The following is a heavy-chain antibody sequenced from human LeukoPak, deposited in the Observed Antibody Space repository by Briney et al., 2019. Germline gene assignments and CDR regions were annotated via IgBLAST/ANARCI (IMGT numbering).Heavy chain of an antibody. J-gene: IGHJ4*02. CDR2: ISGSGGST. CDR3: AKDTHPSGDSSSWYFDY. Sequence: GGSLRLSCEASGFTFSTFAMSWVRQPPGKGLEWVSGISGSGGSTYYADSVKGRFTISRDNSKNTLYLQMNSLRAEDTAVYYCAKDTHPSGDSSSWYFDYWGQGTLVTVSS. D-gene: IGHD6-13*01. V-gene: IGHV3-23*01. CDR1: GFTFSTFA.